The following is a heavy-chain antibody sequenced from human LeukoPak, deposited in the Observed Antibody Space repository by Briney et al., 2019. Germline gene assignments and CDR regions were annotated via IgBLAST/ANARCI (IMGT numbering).Heavy chain of an antibody. D-gene: IGHD3-10*02. J-gene: IGHJ3*02. CDR2: INSDGNIT. CDR1: GFTFSSYW. CDR3: ARRGLVPAFDI. V-gene: IGHV3-74*03. Sequence: GGSLRLSCAASGFTFSSYWMRWVRQAPGKGLVWISRINSDGNITTYADSVKGRFTISRGNAKNTLYLQMNSLRADDTAVYYCARRGLVPAFDIWGQGTRVTVSS.